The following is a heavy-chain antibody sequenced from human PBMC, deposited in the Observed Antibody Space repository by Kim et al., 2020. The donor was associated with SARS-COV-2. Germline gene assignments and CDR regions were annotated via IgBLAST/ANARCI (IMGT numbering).Heavy chain of an antibody. Sequence: SETLSLTCAVYGGSFSGYYWSWIRQPPGKGLEWIREINHSGSTNYNPSLKSRVTISVDTSKNQFSLKLSSVTAADTAVYYCARGAAAWGYYYYGMDVWGQGTTVTVSS. CDR3: ARGAAAWGYYYYGMDV. CDR1: GGSFSGYY. J-gene: IGHJ6*02. D-gene: IGHD6-13*01. V-gene: IGHV4-34*01. CDR2: INHSGST.